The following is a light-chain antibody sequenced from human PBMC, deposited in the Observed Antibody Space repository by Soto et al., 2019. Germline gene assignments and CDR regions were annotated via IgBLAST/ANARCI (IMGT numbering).Light chain of an antibody. Sequence: DIQMTQAPSSLPASVGDRVTITCRASQTIANYLNWYQQRPGKAPNLLISAASTLQSGVPSRFSGSGSGTDFTLTITSLQPEGFATYYCQQSYNTPRTFGQGTKVDIK. CDR2: AAS. CDR1: QTIANY. V-gene: IGKV1-39*01. CDR3: QQSYNTPRT. J-gene: IGKJ1*01.